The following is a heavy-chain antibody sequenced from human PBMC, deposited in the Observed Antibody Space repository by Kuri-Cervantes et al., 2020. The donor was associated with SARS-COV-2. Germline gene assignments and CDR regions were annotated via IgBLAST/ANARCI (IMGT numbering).Heavy chain of an antibody. V-gene: IGHV4-34*01. J-gene: IGHJ6*02. Sequence: GSLRLSCAVYGGSFSGYYWSWIRQPPGKGLEWIGEINHSGSTNYNPSLKGRVTISVDTSKNQFSLKLSSVTAADTAVYYCARDQYYYYGMDVWGQGTTVTVSS. CDR1: GGSFSGYY. CDR2: INHSGST. CDR3: ARDQYYYYGMDV.